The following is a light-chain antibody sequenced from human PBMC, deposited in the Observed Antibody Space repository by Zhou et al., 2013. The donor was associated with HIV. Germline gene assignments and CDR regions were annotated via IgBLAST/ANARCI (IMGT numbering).Light chain of an antibody. CDR2: DVT. V-gene: IGLV2-14*03. CDR3: SSYKSSTTLEV. Sequence: QSALTQPASVSGSPGQSITISCTGTSTDVGGYSYVSWYQQHPGKAPKLMIYDVTNRPSGVSNRFSASKSGNTASLTISGLQAEDEAEYYCSSYKSSTTLEVFGGGTKVTVL. CDR1: STDVGGYSY. J-gene: IGLJ3*02.